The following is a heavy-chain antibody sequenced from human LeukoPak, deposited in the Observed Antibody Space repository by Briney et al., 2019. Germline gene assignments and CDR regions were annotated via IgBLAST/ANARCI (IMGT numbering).Heavy chain of an antibody. V-gene: IGHV3-66*01. CDR2: IYNGGTT. J-gene: IGHJ4*02. CDR1: GFPVSDNY. CDR3: ARWPTMGGR. Sequence: GGSLRLSCAASGFPVSDNYMTWVRQAPGKGLEWVSVIYNGGTTKYADSVKGRFIISRDNSRNRLYLQMNSLRVEDTAVYYCARWPTMGGRGGQGTLVTVSS. D-gene: IGHD3-16*01.